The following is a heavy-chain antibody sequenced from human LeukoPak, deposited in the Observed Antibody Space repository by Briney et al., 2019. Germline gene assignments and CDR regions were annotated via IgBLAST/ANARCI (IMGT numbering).Heavy chain of an antibody. CDR1: GFTFSSNG. J-gene: IGHJ4*02. CDR3: AKDGTSYYYIYY. V-gene: IGHV3-30*19. Sequence: GGSLRLSCVASGFTFSSNGMHWVRQAPGKGLEWVAVISYDGSNKYYADSVKGRFTISRDNSKNTLYLQMNSLRAEDTAVYYCAKDGTSYYYIYYWGQGTLVTVSS. CDR2: ISYDGSNK. D-gene: IGHD2/OR15-2a*01.